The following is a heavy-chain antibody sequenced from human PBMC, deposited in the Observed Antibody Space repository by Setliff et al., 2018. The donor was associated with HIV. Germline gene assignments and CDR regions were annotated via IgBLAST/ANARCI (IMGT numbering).Heavy chain of an antibody. Sequence: HPGGSLRLSCAVSGFTLSDYYMDWVRQAPGKGLEWVGRTRNKANGYITEYGASVQGRFTISRDNSKDSLSLQMNNLKAEDTAAYYCVRAAAGLDIWSQGIRVTVSS. CDR1: GFTLSDYY. CDR2: TRNKANGYIT. V-gene: IGHV3-72*01. J-gene: IGHJ4*02. CDR3: VRAAAGLDI.